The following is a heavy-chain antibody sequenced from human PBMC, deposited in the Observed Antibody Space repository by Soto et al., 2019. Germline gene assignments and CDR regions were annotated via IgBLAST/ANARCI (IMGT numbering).Heavy chain of an antibody. J-gene: IGHJ4*02. CDR1: GFTFSSYA. V-gene: IGHV3-23*01. CDR2: ISGSGGST. Sequence: GGSLRLSCAASGFTFSSYAMNWVRQAPGKGLEWVSAISGSGGSTYYADSVKGRFTISRDNSKSTLYLQMNSLRAEDTAVYYCAKVYSGWYFDYWGQGTLVTVSS. CDR3: AKVYSGWYFDY. D-gene: IGHD6-19*01.